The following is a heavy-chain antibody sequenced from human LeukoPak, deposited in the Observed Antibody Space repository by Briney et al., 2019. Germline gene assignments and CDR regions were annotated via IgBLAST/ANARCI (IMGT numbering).Heavy chain of an antibody. J-gene: IGHJ4*02. V-gene: IGHV1-18*01. CDR3: ARAHVVRGVIIVDY. Sequence: ASVKVSCKASGYTFTSYGISWMRQAPGQGLEWMGWISAYNGNTNYAQKLQGRVTMTTDTSTSTAYMEPRSLGSDDTAVYYCARAHVVRGVIIVDYWGQGTLVTVSS. CDR1: GYTFTSYG. CDR2: ISAYNGNT. D-gene: IGHD3-10*01.